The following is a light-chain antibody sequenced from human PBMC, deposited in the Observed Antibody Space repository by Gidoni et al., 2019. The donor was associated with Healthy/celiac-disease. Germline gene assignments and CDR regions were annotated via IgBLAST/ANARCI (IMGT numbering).Light chain of an antibody. CDR3: QQYYSTPYT. Sequence: DIVMTQSPDSLAVSLGERATINCKSSQSVLYSSNNKNYLAWYQQKPGQPPKLLIYWASTRESGVPDRFSGSGSGTDFTLTISSLQAEDVAVYYCQQYYSTPYTFGQGTTGDQT. J-gene: IGKJ2*01. CDR1: QSVLYSSNNKNY. CDR2: WAS. V-gene: IGKV4-1*01.